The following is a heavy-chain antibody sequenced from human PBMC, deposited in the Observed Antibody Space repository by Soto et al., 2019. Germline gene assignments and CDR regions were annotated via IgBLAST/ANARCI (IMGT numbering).Heavy chain of an antibody. J-gene: IGHJ4*02. CDR3: ARDGIGSVAFWGYLDS. CDR2: IRFDGSNI. D-gene: IGHD3-16*01. CDR1: ETIYRGYG. Sequence: GRTRRLACAAAETIYRGYGRHRDRKAPGEGLEWVAIIRFDGSNINYADAVMGPFTISRDNSKNMLYLEMNSLRVEDTALYYCARDGIGSVAFWGYLDSWGQGTLVTVSS. V-gene: IGHV3-33*01.